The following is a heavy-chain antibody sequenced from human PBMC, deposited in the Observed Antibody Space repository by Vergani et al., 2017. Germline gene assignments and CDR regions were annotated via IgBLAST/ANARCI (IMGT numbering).Heavy chain of an antibody. CDR3: AKARRPTSIAAAPDV. V-gene: IGHV3-23*01. Sequence: EVQLLESGGGSAQPGESLRLSCVASGFTFTAHGLNWVRQAPGKGLEWVSGISGQNFRTHYADSVKGRFTISRDDSKNTVYLQINSLRAEDTALYYCAKARRPTSIAAAPDVWGQGTTVTVSS. D-gene: IGHD6-13*01. CDR1: GFTFTAHG. CDR2: ISGQNFRT. J-gene: IGHJ6*02.